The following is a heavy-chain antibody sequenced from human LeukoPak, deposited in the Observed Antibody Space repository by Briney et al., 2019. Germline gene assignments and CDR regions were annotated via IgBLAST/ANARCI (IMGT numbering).Heavy chain of an antibody. CDR2: IYRAGDT. D-gene: IGHD6-6*01. CDR1: GFTLSTYD. Sequence: GGSLRLSCAASGFTLSTYDMHWVRQPTGEGLEWVSIIYRAGDTYYPGSVKGRFTISRDNAKNSLYLQMNSLRAEDTAVYYCARTGIAARPTVWFDPWGQGTLVTVSS. J-gene: IGHJ5*02. V-gene: IGHV3-13*01. CDR3: ARTGIAARPTVWFDP.